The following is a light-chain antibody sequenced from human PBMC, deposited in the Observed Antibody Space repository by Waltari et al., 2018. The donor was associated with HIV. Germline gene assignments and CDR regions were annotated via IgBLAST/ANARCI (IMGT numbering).Light chain of an antibody. Sequence: DIQMTQSPSSLAAYVGDTVTIACRASQSISTYVAWYQQQPGRAPRVLIYAASNLQSGVPSRFSGSGSGTDFTLTINSLQPEDFATYYCQQSYSAHTFGQGTKVEIK. J-gene: IGKJ2*01. CDR1: QSISTY. CDR3: QQSYSAHT. V-gene: IGKV1-39*01. CDR2: AAS.